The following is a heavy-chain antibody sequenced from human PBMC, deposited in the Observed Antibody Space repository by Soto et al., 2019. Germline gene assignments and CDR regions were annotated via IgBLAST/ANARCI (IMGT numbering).Heavy chain of an antibody. CDR3: ARTRFHYGVY. D-gene: IGHD2-8*01. CDR1: GFSFSDYF. V-gene: IGHV3-11*01. J-gene: IGHJ4*02. Sequence: PGGSLRLSCAISGFSFSDYFMSWIRQAPGKGLEWISEISSSGGATYYSDSLKGRFTISRDNAKDILCLEMNSLRPDDTAVYYCARTRFHYGVYWGQGAPVTVS. CDR2: ISSSGGAT.